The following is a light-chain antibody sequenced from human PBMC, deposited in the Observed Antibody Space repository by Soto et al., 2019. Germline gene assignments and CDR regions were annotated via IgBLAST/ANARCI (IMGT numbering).Light chain of an antibody. CDR3: QQYNNWPPLT. CDR2: GAS. Sequence: EIVRTQSPATLSVSPGERATLSCRASQSISNDLAWYQQKPGQAPRLVIYGASTRATGVPARFSGSGSGADFTLTISSLQSEDFAVYYCQQYNNWPPLTFGGGTKVEIK. J-gene: IGKJ4*01. V-gene: IGKV3-15*01. CDR1: QSISND.